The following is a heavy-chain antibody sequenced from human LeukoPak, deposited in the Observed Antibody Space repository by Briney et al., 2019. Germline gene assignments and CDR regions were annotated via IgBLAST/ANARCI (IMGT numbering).Heavy chain of an antibody. D-gene: IGHD3-10*01. Sequence: TSETLSLTCTVSGGSISSRSYCWGWIRQPPGKGLEWIGNIYYSGSTYYHPSLKSRVTISVGTSKNQFSLTLSSVTAADTAVYYCAGLYASGSYYGYWGQGALVTVSS. J-gene: IGHJ4*02. V-gene: IGHV4-39*01. CDR2: IYYSGST. CDR3: AGLYASGSYYGY. CDR1: GGSISSRSYC.